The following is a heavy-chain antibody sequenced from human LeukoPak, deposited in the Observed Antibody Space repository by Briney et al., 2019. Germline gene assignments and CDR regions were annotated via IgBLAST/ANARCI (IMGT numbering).Heavy chain of an antibody. CDR1: GGSFSGYY. CDR2: INHSGST. V-gene: IGHV4-34*01. Sequence: PSETLSLTCAVYGGSFSGYYWSWIRQPPGKGLEWIGEINHSGSTNYNPSLKSRVPISVDTSKNQFSLKLSSVTAADTAVYYCARARGYSLDWFDPWGQGTLVTVSS. D-gene: IGHD5-18*01. J-gene: IGHJ5*02. CDR3: ARARGYSLDWFDP.